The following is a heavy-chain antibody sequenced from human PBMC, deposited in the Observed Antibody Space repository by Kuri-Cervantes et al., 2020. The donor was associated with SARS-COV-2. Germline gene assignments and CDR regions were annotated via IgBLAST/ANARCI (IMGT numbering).Heavy chain of an antibody. V-gene: IGHV1-8*03. CDR2: MNPNSGNT. CDR3: ARALCSSYVYFDL. Sequence: ASVKVSCKASGYTFTSYDINWVRQHTGQGLEWMGWMNPNSGNTGYAQKFQGRVTITRNTSISTAYMELNSLRSEDTAVYYCARALCSSYVYFDLWGRGTLVTVSS. D-gene: IGHD3-16*01. CDR1: GYTFTSYD. J-gene: IGHJ2*01.